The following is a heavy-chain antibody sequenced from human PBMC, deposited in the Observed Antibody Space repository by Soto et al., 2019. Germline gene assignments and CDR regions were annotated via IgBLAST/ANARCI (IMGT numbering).Heavy chain of an antibody. CDR1: GGSISSYY. V-gene: IGHV4-59*01. CDR2: IYYSGST. CDR3: AREGTRCSSTSCYSPPPDAFDI. D-gene: IGHD2-2*01. J-gene: IGHJ3*02. Sequence: SETLSLTCTVSGGSISSYYWSWIRQPPGKGLEWIGYIYYSGSTNYNPSLKSRVTISVDTSKNQFSLKLSSVTAADTAVYYCAREGTRCSSTSCYSPPPDAFDIWGQGTMVTVSS.